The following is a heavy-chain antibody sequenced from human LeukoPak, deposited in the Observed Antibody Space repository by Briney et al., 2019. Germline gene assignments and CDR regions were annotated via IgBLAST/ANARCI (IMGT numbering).Heavy chain of an antibody. CDR1: GFTFSSFG. D-gene: IGHD3-9*01. J-gene: IGHJ4*02. CDR2: IRYDGSNK. CDR3: VKDGDWSFDY. Sequence: GGSLRLSCAASGFTFSSFGMHWVRQAPGKGLEWVAFIRYDGSNKYYPDSVKGRFTIPRDNSKNTLYLQMNSLRAEDTAVYYCVKDGDWSFDYWGQGTLVTVSS. V-gene: IGHV3-30*02.